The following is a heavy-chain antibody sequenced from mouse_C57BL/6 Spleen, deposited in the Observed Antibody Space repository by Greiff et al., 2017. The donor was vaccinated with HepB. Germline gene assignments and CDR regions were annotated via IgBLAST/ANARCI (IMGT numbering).Heavy chain of an antibody. CDR2: IRNKANGYTT. CDR1: GFTFTDYY. V-gene: IGHV7-3*01. CDR3: ARTAHFDY. J-gene: IGHJ2*01. Sequence: EVKLEESGGGLVQPGGSLSLSCAASGFTFTDYYMSWVRQPPGKALEWLGFIRNKANGYTTEYSASVKGRFTISRDNSQSILYLQMNALRAEDSATYYCARTAHFDYWGQGTTLTVSS.